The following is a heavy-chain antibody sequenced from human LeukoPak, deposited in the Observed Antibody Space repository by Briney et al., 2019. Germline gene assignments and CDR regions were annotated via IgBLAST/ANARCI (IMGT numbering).Heavy chain of an antibody. D-gene: IGHD3-9*01. CDR3: AKDPKLRYFDWLSYYFDY. CDR2: ISYDGSNK. CDR1: GFTFSSYG. J-gene: IGHJ4*02. V-gene: IGHV3-30*18. Sequence: GGSLRLSCAASGFTFSSYGIHWVRQAPGKGLEWVAVISYDGSNKFYADPVKGRFTISRDNSKNTLYLQMNSLRAEDTAVYYCAKDPKLRYFDWLSYYFDYWGQGTLVTVSS.